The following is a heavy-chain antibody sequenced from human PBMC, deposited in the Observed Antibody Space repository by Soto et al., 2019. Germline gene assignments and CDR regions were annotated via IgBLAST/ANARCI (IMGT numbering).Heavy chain of an antibody. Sequence: QLQLQESGSGLVKPSQTLSLTCAVSGGSIRSGGYSWSWTRQPPGKGLEWIGYMYPSGTTYYNPSLKSRVTISVARSKNQFSLKLSSVTAADTAVYYCARVPDDWGQGILVTVSS. CDR3: ARVPDD. CDR1: GGSIRSGGYS. V-gene: IGHV4-30-2*01. J-gene: IGHJ4*02. CDR2: MYPSGTT. D-gene: IGHD2-2*01.